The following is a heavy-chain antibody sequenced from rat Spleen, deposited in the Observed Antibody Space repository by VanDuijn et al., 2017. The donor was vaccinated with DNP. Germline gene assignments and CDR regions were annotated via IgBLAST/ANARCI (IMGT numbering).Heavy chain of an antibody. J-gene: IGHJ2*01. Sequence: EVQLVESGGGLVQPGRSLKLSCAASGFTFSAYYMAWVRQAPAKGLELVAYIGSPAYAPYYTDSVKGRFAIYRDNAKSTLYLQMNSLRSEDMATYYCVRWNSGHFDYWGQGVMVTVSS. CDR2: IGSPAYAP. D-gene: IGHD4-3*01. CDR3: VRWNSGHFDY. CDR1: GFTFSAYY. V-gene: IGHV5-22*01.